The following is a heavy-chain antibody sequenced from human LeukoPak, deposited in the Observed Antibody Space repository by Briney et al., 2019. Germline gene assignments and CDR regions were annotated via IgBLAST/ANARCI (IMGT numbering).Heavy chain of an antibody. CDR1: GGSITSRTYY. J-gene: IGHJ4*02. CDR2: IHYSGST. Sequence: RSSETLSLTCTVSGGSITSRTYYWGWIRQPPGKGLEWIGSIHYSGSTYYSPSLKSRVTISVDTSKNQFSLMLRSVTAADTALYYCTRVGCIDGSCYTFDYWGPGTLVIVSS. CDR3: TRVGCIDGSCYTFDY. V-gene: IGHV4-39*07. D-gene: IGHD2-15*01.